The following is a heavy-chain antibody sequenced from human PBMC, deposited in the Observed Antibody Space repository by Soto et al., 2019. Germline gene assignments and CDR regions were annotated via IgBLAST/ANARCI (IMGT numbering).Heavy chain of an antibody. CDR2: IRGSGGST. D-gene: IGHD1-7*01. Sequence: GGFLRISCAALGFHFCSHAMDWVRQASGEGLGWVSTIRGSGGSTYYADSVKGRFTISRDNSKNTLYLQMNSLRAEDTAVYYCANGRELEDYWGQGTLVTVSS. J-gene: IGHJ4*02. CDR1: GFHFCSHA. CDR3: ANGRELEDY. V-gene: IGHV3-23*01.